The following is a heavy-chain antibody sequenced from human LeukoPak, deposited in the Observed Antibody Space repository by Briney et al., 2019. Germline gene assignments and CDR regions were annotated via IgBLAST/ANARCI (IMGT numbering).Heavy chain of an antibody. D-gene: IGHD4-17*01. CDR2: ISYEGSNK. CDR3: ARAPPTVTTDYHS. Sequence: SGGSLRLSCAASGFTFSSYAMHWVRQAPGKGLEGVAVISYEGSNKYYADSVKGRFTISRDNSKNTLYLQMNSLRAEDTAVYYCARAPPTVTTDYHSWGQGTLVTVSS. V-gene: IGHV3-30*04. CDR1: GFTFSSYA. J-gene: IGHJ4*02.